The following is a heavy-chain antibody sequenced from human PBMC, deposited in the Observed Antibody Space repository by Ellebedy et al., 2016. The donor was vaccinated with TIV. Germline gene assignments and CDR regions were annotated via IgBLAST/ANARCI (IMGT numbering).Heavy chain of an antibody. CDR3: ARLLDVDYDFWSGYDHHDAFDI. Sequence: SETLSLXXTVSGGSISSGGYYWSWIRQHPGKGLEWIGYIYYSGSTYYNPSLKSRVTISVDTSKNQFSLKLSSVTAADTAVYYCARLLDVDYDFWSGYDHHDAFDIWGQGTMVTVSS. CDR1: GGSISSGGYY. D-gene: IGHD3-3*01. CDR2: IYYSGST. J-gene: IGHJ3*02. V-gene: IGHV4-31*03.